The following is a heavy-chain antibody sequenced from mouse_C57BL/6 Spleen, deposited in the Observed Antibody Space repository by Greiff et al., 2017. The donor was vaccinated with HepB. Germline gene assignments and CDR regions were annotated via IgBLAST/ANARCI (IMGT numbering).Heavy chain of an antibody. V-gene: IGHV3-6*01. CDR3: ARKGYYGNYAWFAY. J-gene: IGHJ3*01. D-gene: IGHD2-1*01. CDR2: ISYDGSN. Sequence: EVKLVESGPGLVKPSQSLSLTCSVTGYSITSGYYWNWIRQFPGNKLEWMGYISYDGSNNYNPSLKNRISITRDTSKNQFFLKLNSVTTEDTATYYCARKGYYGNYAWFAYWGQGTLVTVFA. CDR1: GYSITSGYY.